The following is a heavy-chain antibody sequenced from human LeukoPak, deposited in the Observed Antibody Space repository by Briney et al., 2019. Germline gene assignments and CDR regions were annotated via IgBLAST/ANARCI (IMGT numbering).Heavy chain of an antibody. CDR2: IYSGGST. D-gene: IGHD6-19*01. V-gene: IGHV3-66*01. Sequence: GGSLRLSCAASGFTVSSNYMSWVRQAPGKGLEWVSVIYSGGSTYYADSVKGRFTISRDNSKNTLYLQMNSLRAEDTAVYYCARERGLVFFGYWGQGTLVTVSS. CDR3: ARERGLVFFGY. J-gene: IGHJ4*02. CDR1: GFTVSSNY.